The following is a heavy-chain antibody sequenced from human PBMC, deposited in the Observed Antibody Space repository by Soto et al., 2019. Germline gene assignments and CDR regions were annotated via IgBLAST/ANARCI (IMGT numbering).Heavy chain of an antibody. J-gene: IGHJ3*02. Sequence: ASVKVSCKASGYTFTSYGISWVRQAPGQGLEWMGWISAYNGNTNYAQKLQGRVTMTTDTSTSTAYMELRSLRSDDTAVYYCAREEGLVVVTPNDAFDIWGQGTMVTVSS. CDR1: GYTFTSYG. CDR2: ISAYNGNT. V-gene: IGHV1-18*01. D-gene: IGHD2-21*02. CDR3: AREEGLVVVTPNDAFDI.